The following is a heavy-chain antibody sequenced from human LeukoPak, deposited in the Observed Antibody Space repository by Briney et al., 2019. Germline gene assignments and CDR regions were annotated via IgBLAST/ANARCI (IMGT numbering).Heavy chain of an antibody. CDR3: ARGRRYSRYFDY. CDR2: TNHSGSN. Sequence: PSETLSLTCAVYGVSFSGYYWSWIRQPPGKGREWIGETNHSGSNKYKPSLKSRVTISVDTSKTQFSLKLSSVTDADTAVYYCARGRRYSRYFDYWGQGTLVTVSS. J-gene: IGHJ4*02. CDR1: GVSFSGYY. V-gene: IGHV4-34*01. D-gene: IGHD6-13*01.